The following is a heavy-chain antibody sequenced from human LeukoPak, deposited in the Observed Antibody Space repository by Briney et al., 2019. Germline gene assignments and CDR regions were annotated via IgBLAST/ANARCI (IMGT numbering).Heavy chain of an antibody. Sequence: ASVKVSCKASGGTFSSYAISWVRQAPGQGLEWMGGIIPTFGTANYAQKFQGRVTITADESTSTAYMELSSLRSEDTAVYYCARGAIAVAGTGFFDYWGQGTLVTVSS. V-gene: IGHV1-69*01. D-gene: IGHD6-19*01. J-gene: IGHJ4*02. CDR2: IIPTFGTA. CDR1: GGTFSSYA. CDR3: ARGAIAVAGTGFFDY.